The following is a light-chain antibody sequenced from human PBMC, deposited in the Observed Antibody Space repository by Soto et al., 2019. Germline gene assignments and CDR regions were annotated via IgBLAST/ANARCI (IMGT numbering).Light chain of an antibody. CDR1: QSIYSS. J-gene: IGKJ2*01. V-gene: IGKV1-39*01. CDR3: QQSYSAPYT. Sequence: DIQMTQPPSSLSSSVGDRVTITCRASQSIYSSLNWYHQKPGKAPKLLIYAASNLQSGVPSRFSGSGSGTDFTLSISSLQPEDFATYYCQQSYSAPYTFGQGTKLEI. CDR2: AAS.